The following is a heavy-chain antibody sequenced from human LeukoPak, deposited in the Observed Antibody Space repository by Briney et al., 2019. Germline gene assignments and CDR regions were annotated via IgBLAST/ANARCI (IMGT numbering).Heavy chain of an antibody. CDR3: ARKISYISVFDY. D-gene: IGHD2-15*01. J-gene: IGHJ4*02. CDR2: ISDSGST. Sequence: SETLSLTCTVSVGSISSYYWSWIRQPPGQGLEWIGYISDSGSTNYNPFLKSRITISGDTPGNQVSLKLSSVTAADTAVYYCARKISYISVFDYWGQGTLVTVSS. V-gene: IGHV4-59*01. CDR1: VGSISSYY.